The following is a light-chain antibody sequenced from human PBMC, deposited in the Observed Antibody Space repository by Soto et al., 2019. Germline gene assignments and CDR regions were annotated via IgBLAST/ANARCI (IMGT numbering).Light chain of an antibody. J-gene: IGKJ1*01. CDR3: QQRNGWPRT. CDR1: QDIGNS. CDR2: DAY. V-gene: IGKV1-33*01. Sequence: DIQMTQSPPSLSASVGDRVTITCQASQDIGNSLNWFQHKPGKAPNLVIYDAYNLEIGVPSRFSGSGSGTDFTFTITSLRPEDIATYYCQQRNGWPRTFGQGTKVEIK.